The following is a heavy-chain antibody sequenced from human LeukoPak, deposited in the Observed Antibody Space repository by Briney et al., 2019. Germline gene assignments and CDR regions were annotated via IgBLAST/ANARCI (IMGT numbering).Heavy chain of an antibody. V-gene: IGHV3-23*01. CDR2: ISGSGGST. D-gene: IGHD3-10*01. CDR1: GFTFSSYA. Sequence: GGSLRLSCAASGFTFSSYAMNWVRQTPGKGLEWVSAISGSGGSTYYADSVKGRFTISGDNSKNTLYLQMNNLRAEDTAVYYCAKDRAYGSGSYYPFDYWGQGTLVTVSS. CDR3: AKDRAYGSGSYYPFDY. J-gene: IGHJ4*02.